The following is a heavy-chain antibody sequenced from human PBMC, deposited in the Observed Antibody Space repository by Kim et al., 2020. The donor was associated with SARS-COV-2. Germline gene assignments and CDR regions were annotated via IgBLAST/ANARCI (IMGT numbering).Heavy chain of an antibody. CDR3: ARDLVEGWFDT. CDR2: IYYSGST. V-gene: IGHV4-30-4*01. Sequence: SETLSLTCTVSGGSISSGDYYWSWIRQPPGKGLEGIWYIYYSGSTYYNPSLKSRVTISVDTSKNQFSLKLSSVTAADTAVYYCARDLVEGWFDTWGQVTLVTVSS. D-gene: IGHD2-15*01. CDR1: GGSISSGDYY. J-gene: IGHJ5*02.